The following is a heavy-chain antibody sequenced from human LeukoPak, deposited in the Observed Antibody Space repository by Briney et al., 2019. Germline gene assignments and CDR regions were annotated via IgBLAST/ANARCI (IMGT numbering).Heavy chain of an antibody. CDR1: GFTFSSYS. V-gene: IGHV3-48*01. D-gene: IGHD5-12*01. J-gene: IGHJ4*02. CDR2: ISSSSSTI. CDR3: AKSYSGYDLVY. Sequence: GGSLRLSCAASGFTFSSYSMNWVRQAPGKGLEWVSYISSSSSTIYYADSVKGRFTISRDNSKNTLYLQMNSLRAEDTAVYYCAKSYSGYDLVYWGQGTLVTVSS.